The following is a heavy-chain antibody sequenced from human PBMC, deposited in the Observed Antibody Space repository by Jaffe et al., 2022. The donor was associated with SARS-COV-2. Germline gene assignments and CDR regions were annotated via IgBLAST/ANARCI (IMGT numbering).Heavy chain of an antibody. CDR1: GFTFSSYA. V-gene: IGHV3-23*01. Sequence: EVQLLESGGGLVQPGESLRLSCAASGFTFSSYAMSWVRQAPGKGLEWVSAISGSGGSTYYADSVKGRFTISRDNSKNTVYLQMNSLRAEDTAVYYCAKDLRPATAPFDYWGQGTLVTVPS. CDR3: AKDLRPATAPFDY. D-gene: IGHD2-2*01. CDR2: ISGSGGST. J-gene: IGHJ4*02.